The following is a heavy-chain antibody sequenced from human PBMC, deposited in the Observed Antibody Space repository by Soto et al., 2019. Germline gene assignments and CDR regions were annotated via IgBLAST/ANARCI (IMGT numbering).Heavy chain of an antibody. J-gene: IGHJ6*02. V-gene: IGHV4-59*01. CDR3: ARVGRDYGDSIYYYGMDV. D-gene: IGHD4-17*01. CDR2: IYYSGST. CDR1: GGSISSYY. Sequence: SETLSLTCTVSGGSISSYYWSWIRQPPGKGLEWIGYIYYSGSTNYNPSLKSRVTISVDTSKNQFSLKLSSVTAADTAVYYCARVGRDYGDSIYYYGMDVWAKGPRSPSP.